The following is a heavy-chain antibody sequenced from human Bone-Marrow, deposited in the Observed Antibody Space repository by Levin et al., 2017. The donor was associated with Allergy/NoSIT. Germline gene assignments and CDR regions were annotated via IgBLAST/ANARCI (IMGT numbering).Heavy chain of an antibody. Sequence: SCTVSGDSISSGSYYWTWIRQPAGKGLECIGRIYASGRTNYNPSLESRVTLSLDTSKNQFSLKVTSVTAADTAVYYCARGLTDSSGWYHFDYWGQGALVTVSS. CDR2: IYASGRT. CDR3: ARGLTDSSGWYHFDY. CDR1: GDSISSGSYY. D-gene: IGHD6-19*01. V-gene: IGHV4-61*02. J-gene: IGHJ4*02.